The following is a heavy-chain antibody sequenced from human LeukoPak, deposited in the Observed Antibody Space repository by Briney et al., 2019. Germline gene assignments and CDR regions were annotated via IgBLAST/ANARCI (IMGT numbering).Heavy chain of an antibody. V-gene: IGHV4-30-4*01. D-gene: IGHD2-21*02. Sequence: SETLSLTCTVSGGSISSGDYYWSWIRQPPGKGLEWSGYIYYSGSTYYNPSLKSRVTISVDTSKNQFSLKLSSVTAADTAVYYCARGSIVVVTSPLFDYWGQGTLVTVSS. CDR3: ARGSIVVVTSPLFDY. J-gene: IGHJ4*02. CDR2: IYYSGST. CDR1: GGSISSGDYY.